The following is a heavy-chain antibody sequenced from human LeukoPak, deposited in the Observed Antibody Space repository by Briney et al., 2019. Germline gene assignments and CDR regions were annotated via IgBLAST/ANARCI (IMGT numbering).Heavy chain of an antibody. CDR2: IYTSGIT. D-gene: IGHD6-25*01. CDR1: SGSISNYY. CDR3: ARGGPSMDV. J-gene: IGHJ6*03. Sequence: SETLSFTCTVSSGSISNYYWSWIRQPAGKGLEWIGRIYTSGITNYNSSLKSRVTMSVDTSKNQFSLKLTSVTAADTAVYYCARGGPSMDVWGRGTTVTISS. V-gene: IGHV4-4*07.